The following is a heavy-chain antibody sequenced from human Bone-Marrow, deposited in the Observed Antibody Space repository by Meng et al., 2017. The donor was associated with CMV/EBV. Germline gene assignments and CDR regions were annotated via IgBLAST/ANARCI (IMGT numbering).Heavy chain of an antibody. J-gene: IGHJ5*02. CDR2: INPNSGGT. D-gene: IGHD5-18*01. CDR1: GYTFTGYY. CDR3: ARGGGYSYGYSSGFDP. V-gene: IGHV1-2*02. Sequence: ASVKVSCKASGYTFTGYYMHWVRQAPGQGLEWMGWINPNSGGTNYAQKFQGRVTVTRDTSISTAYMELSRLRSDDTAVYYCARGGGYSYGYSSGFDPWGQGTLVTVSS.